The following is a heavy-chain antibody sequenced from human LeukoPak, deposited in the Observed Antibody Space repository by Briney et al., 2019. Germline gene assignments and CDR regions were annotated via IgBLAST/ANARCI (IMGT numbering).Heavy chain of an antibody. J-gene: IGHJ4*02. CDR3: ARRAMIAVATPAVDC. Sequence: PGGSLRLSCAASGFTFDEYGMSWVRQTPGKGLEWVAGIDWNGGSTGYADSVKGRFTISRNNAKNSLYPQMNSLRAEDTALYYCARRAMIAVATPAVDCWGQGTLVTVSS. D-gene: IGHD3-22*01. CDR1: GFTFDEYG. V-gene: IGHV3-20*04. CDR2: IDWNGGST.